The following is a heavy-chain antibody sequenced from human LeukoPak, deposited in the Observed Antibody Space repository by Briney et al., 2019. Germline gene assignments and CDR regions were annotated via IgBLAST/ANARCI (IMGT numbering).Heavy chain of an antibody. CDR2: IYYSGST. Sequence: PSETLSLTCTVSGGSISSYYWSWIRQPPGKGLEWIGYIYYSGSTNYNPSLKGRVTISVDTSKNQFSLKLSSVTAADTAVYYCAREGGYSYGYYYYYGMDVWGQGTTVTVSS. D-gene: IGHD5-18*01. CDR1: GGSISSYY. V-gene: IGHV4-59*01. CDR3: AREGGYSYGYYYYYGMDV. J-gene: IGHJ6*02.